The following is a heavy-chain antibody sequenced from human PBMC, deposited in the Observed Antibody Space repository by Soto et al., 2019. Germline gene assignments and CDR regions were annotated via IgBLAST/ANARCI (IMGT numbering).Heavy chain of an antibody. J-gene: IGHJ4*02. V-gene: IGHV3-64*07. CDR1: GFTFSIYA. Sequence: EVQLVESGGGLVQPGGSLRLSCAASGFTFSIYAMHWVRQAPGQGLEFVAAISSSGDTTYYPDSVKGRFTMSRDNSKNTVYRQMGSLRGEDMAVYYCARAKGSSWYDYWGQGTLVTVSS. D-gene: IGHD6-13*01. CDR2: ISSSGDTT. CDR3: ARAKGSSWYDY.